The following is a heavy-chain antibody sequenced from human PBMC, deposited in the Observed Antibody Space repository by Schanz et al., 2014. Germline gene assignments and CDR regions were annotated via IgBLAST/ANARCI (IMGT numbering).Heavy chain of an antibody. CDR3: GEYGSDSYTDP. V-gene: IGHV1-69*04. D-gene: IGHD3-10*01. CDR1: GGTFVTFF. J-gene: IGHJ5*02. CDR2: ISPLLGVA. Sequence: QVHLVQSGAEVKEPGSSVTVSCKPSGGTFVTFFFTWVRQAPGQGPQWMGRISPLLGVANYAQEFQGRLTITADTSTSTAYMELKNLTSDDTAVYFCGEYGSDSYTDPWGQGTLVTVSS.